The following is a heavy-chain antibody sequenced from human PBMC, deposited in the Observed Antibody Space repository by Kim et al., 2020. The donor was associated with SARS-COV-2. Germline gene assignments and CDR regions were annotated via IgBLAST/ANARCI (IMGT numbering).Heavy chain of an antibody. V-gene: IGHV3-30*04. CDR1: GFTFSSYA. CDR2: ISYDGSNK. D-gene: IGHD3-10*01. Sequence: GGSLRLSCAASGFTFSSYAMHWVRQAPGKGLEWVAVISYDGSNKYYADSVKGRFTISRDNSKNTLYLQMNSLRAEDTAVYYCARGMDPGAWYYCGSGRYFGAVDGWG. CDR3: ARGMDPGAWYYCGSGRYFGAVDG. J-gene: IGHJ6*01.